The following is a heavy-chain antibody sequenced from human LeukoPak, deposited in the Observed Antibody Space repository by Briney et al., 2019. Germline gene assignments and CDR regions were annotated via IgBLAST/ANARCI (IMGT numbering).Heavy chain of an antibody. CDR1: GFTFSSYS. Sequence: GGSLRLSCAASGFTFSSYSMNWVRQAPGKGLEWVSSISSSGSYIYYADSVKGRFTISRDNAKNSLYLQTNSLRAEDTAVYYCARYTSNVVGKRHYFDYWGQGTLVTVSS. V-gene: IGHV3-21*01. D-gene: IGHD1-26*01. CDR3: ARYTSNVVGKRHYFDY. CDR2: ISSSGSYI. J-gene: IGHJ4*02.